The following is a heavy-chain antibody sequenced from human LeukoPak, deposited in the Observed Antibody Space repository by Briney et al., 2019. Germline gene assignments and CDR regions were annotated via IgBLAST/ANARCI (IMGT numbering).Heavy chain of an antibody. CDR1: GFTFNTFD. V-gene: IGHV3-21*01. Sequence: GGSLRLSCAASGFTFNTFDMNWVRQAPGEGLEWVSSITSGGDYIYYADSVKGRFTTSRDNAKNSLSLQLNSLRVEDTAVYYCARGHYDVLAASYKWTPDYWGQGTLVTVSS. D-gene: IGHD3-9*01. CDR3: ARGHYDVLAASYKWTPDY. CDR2: ITSGGDYI. J-gene: IGHJ4*02.